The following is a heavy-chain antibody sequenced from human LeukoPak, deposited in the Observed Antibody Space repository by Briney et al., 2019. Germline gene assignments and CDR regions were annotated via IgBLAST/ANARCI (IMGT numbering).Heavy chain of an antibody. J-gene: IGHJ4*02. CDR1: GFTFSSYS. V-gene: IGHV3-21*01. D-gene: IGHD3-22*01. CDR3: ARDFMTYYYDSSGYYPTHSDY. Sequence: GGSLRLSCAASGFTFSSYSMNWVRQAPGKGLEWVSSISSSSSYIYYADSVKGRFTISRDNAKNSLYLQMNSLRAEDTAVYYCARDFMTYYYDSSGYYPTHSDYWGQGTLVTVSS. CDR2: ISSSSSYI.